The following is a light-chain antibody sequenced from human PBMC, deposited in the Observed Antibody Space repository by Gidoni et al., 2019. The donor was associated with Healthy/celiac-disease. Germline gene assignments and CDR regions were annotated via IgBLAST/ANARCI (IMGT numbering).Light chain of an antibody. J-gene: IGKJ2*03. CDR3: QQSYSTPLYS. V-gene: IGKV1-39*01. CDR1: QSISSY. CDR2: AAS. Sequence: DIQMTHSPSSLSASVGDRVTITCRASQSISSYLNWYQQKPGKAPKLLIYAASSLQSGVPSRFSGSGSGTDFTLTISRLQPEDFETYYCQQSYSTPLYSFGQGTKLEIK.